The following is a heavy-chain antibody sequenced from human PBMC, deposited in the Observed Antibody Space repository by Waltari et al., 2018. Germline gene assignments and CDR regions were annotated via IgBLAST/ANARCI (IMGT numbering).Heavy chain of an antibody. CDR3: ARQATSWSGFDY. V-gene: IGHV4-4*07. Sequence: QLQESGPRLVKPSETLSLTCSVSGGSLSSPWWSWIRQPAGKGLEWIGRIYISGTTNKNPSLESRITVSLDTPKNQFSLKLTSVSAADTAVYFCARQATSWSGFDYWGPGIQVTVSS. CDR1: GGSLSSPW. D-gene: IGHD2-2*01. J-gene: IGHJ4*02. CDR2: IYISGTT.